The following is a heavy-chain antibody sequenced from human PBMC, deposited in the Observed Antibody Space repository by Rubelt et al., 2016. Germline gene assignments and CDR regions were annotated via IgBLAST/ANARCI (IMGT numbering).Heavy chain of an antibody. D-gene: IGHD3-3*01. CDR2: IYYSGIT. J-gene: IGHJ4*02. V-gene: IGHV4-39*07. CDR3: AGGGYGLWSGYFFKY. CDR1: GASISSSTTYY. Sequence: QLQLQESGPGLVKPSETLSLTCTVSGASISSSTTYYWGWIRQPPGKGLEWIGRIYYSGITYYNPSLKSRVTISVDTSKNQFSLKLSSVAAAETAVYYWAGGGYGLWSGYFFKYWGQGSLVTVSS.